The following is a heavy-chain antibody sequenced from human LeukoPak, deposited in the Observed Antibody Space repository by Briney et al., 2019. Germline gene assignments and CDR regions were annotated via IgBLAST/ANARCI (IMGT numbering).Heavy chain of an antibody. CDR3: ARDQRCSRYDGGGDQWYFDL. D-gene: IGHD2-15*01. V-gene: IGHV4-59*02. CDR2: IYHSGFT. J-gene: IGHJ2*01. CDR1: GGSVGGYY. Sequence: PSETLSLTCTVAGGSVGGYYWSWLRQSPRKGLEWIGYIYHSGFTDYNPSLRSRLSISVDTSRNQFSLKLTSATAADTAMYYCARDQRCSRYDGGGDQWYFDLWGRGTLVTVSS.